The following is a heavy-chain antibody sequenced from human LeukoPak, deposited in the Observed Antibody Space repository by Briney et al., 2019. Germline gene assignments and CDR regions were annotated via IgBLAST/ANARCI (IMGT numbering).Heavy chain of an antibody. D-gene: IGHD2-21*01. J-gene: IGHJ6*03. V-gene: IGHV3-23*01. CDR2: ISGSGEST. CDR1: GFTFINYG. Sequence: PGGSLRLSCAGSGFTFINYGMTWVRQTPGKGLEWVSTISGSGESTYYADSVRGRFTISRDNSKNTLYLQMNSLRAGDTAVYYCAKDHPAYGYMDVWGKGTTVTISS. CDR3: AKDHPAYGYMDV.